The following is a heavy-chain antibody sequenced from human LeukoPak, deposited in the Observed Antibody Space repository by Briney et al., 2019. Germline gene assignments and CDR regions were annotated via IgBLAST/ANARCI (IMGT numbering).Heavy chain of an antibody. V-gene: IGHV3-74*03. D-gene: IGHD2-15*01. CDR3: ARDFYGRYCTGGSCYYRNWFDP. J-gene: IGHJ5*02. CDR1: GFTLSNYG. CDR2: IHNDGTTT. Sequence: GGSLRLSCAASGFTLSNYGVHWVRQAPGKGLVWVSHIHNDGTTTTYAASVKGRFTISRDNAKNTVYLVMTGLSGEDTAVYYCARDFYGRYCTGGSCYYRNWFDPLGPGNAGHRLL.